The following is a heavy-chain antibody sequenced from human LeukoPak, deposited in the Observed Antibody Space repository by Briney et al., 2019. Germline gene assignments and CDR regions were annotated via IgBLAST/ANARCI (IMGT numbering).Heavy chain of an antibody. V-gene: IGHV3-30*18. CDR2: ISYDGSNK. D-gene: IGHD2-15*01. Sequence: GGSLGLSCAASGFTFSSYGMHWVRQAPGKGLEWVAVISYDGSNKYYADSVKGRFTISRDNSKNTLYLQMNSLRAEDTAVYYCAKEGRYCSGGSCYSGYYFDYWGQGTLVTVSS. J-gene: IGHJ4*02. CDR1: GFTFSSYG. CDR3: AKEGRYCSGGSCYSGYYFDY.